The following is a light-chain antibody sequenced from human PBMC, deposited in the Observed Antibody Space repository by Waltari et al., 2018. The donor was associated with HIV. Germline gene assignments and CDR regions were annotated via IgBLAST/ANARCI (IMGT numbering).Light chain of an antibody. CDR1: SSDVGSYTL. J-gene: IGLJ2*01. V-gene: IGLV2-23*02. CDR3: CSYAGSSTSV. CDR2: EVS. Sequence: QSALTQPASVSGSPGQSLTISCTGTSSDVGSYTLVSWYQQHPGKAPKLMIYEVSKRPSGVSNRFSGSKSGNTASLTISGLQAEDEADYYCCSYAGSSTSVFGGGTKLTVL.